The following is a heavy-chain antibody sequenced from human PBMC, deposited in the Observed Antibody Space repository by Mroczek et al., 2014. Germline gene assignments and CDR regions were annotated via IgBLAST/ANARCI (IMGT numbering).Heavy chain of an antibody. V-gene: IGHV2-26*01. J-gene: IGHJ6*02. D-gene: IGHD1-1*01. CDR3: ARMYNWNEAYYYYGMDV. CDR1: GFSLSTSGVG. CDR2: IFSNDEK. Sequence: ESGPTLVKPTQTLTLTCTFSGFSLSTSGVGVGWIRQPPGKALEWLAHIFSNDEKSYSTSLKSRLTISKDTSKSQVVLTMTNMDPVDTATYYCARMYNWNEAYYYYGMDVWGQGTTVTVSS.